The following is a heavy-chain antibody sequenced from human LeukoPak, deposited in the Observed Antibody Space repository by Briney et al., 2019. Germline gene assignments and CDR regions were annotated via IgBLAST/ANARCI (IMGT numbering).Heavy chain of an antibody. Sequence: GGSLRLSCAASGFTFSSYSMNWVRQAPGKGLEWVSSISSSSSYIYYADSVKGRFTISRDNAKNSLYLQMNSLRAEDTAVYYCARDGGYYDSSGYGGYWGQGTLVTVSS. V-gene: IGHV3-21*01. CDR1: GFTFSSYS. CDR2: ISSSSSYI. CDR3: ARDGGYYDSSGYGGY. D-gene: IGHD3-22*01. J-gene: IGHJ4*02.